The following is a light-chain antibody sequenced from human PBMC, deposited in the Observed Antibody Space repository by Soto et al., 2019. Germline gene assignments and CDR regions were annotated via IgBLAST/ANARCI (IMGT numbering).Light chain of an antibody. CDR2: DAS. CDR1: QDISNY. V-gene: IGKV1-33*01. J-gene: IGKJ5*01. Sequence: DIQMTQSPSSLSASVGDRVTITCQASQDISNYLNWYQQKPGKAHKLLIYDASNLETGVPSRFSGSGSGTDFTFTISSLQPEDIATYYCQQYDKLPITFGQGTRLEIK. CDR3: QQYDKLPIT.